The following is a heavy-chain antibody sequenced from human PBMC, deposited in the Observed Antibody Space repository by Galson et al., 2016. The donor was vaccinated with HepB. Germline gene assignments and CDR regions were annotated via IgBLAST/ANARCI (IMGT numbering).Heavy chain of an antibody. CDR1: SGSISSSGFS. V-gene: IGHV4-30-2*01. CDR3: ARGNPLSHIAKPIGFDI. CDR2: IFHNGST. D-gene: IGHD1-14*01. J-gene: IGHJ3*02. Sequence: TLSLTCGVSSGSISSSGFSWSWIRQPPGRDLEWIGYIFHNGSTSYNPSLKSRVTISIARSKNQFSLSLTSVTAADTAVYFCARGNPLSHIAKPIGFDIWGQGTVVTVSS.